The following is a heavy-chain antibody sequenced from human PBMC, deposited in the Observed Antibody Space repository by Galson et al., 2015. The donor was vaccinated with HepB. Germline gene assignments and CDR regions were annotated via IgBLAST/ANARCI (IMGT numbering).Heavy chain of an antibody. CDR2: ISTYTGNS. J-gene: IGHJ6*03. Sequence: SVKVSCKASGYTFTRYGISWGRQAPGQGLEWMGWISTYTGNSKNEQKARGRVTMTTDTATSTAYMKLRSLRSDDTAVYYCARGGGSGDYDYYYYMDVWGKGTTVTVSS. CDR1: GYTFTRYG. CDR3: ARGGGSGDYDYYYYMDV. D-gene: IGHD6-19*01. V-gene: IGHV1-18*01.